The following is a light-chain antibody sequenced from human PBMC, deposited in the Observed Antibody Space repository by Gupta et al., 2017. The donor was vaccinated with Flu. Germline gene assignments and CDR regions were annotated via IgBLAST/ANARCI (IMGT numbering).Light chain of an antibody. Sequence: VDTGSFTSRASRTINNYLHWDQHRPGKAPEPLIYATSTLQRWVPSGFSGSGSGTDFTLTIDGLEPEDCATYYCQQSYTSAYTFGRGTKLEIK. CDR2: ATS. J-gene: IGKJ2*01. V-gene: IGKV1-39*01. CDR1: RTINNY. CDR3: QQSYTSAYT.